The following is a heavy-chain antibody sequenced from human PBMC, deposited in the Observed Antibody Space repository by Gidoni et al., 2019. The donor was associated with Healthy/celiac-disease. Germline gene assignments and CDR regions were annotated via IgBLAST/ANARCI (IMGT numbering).Heavy chain of an antibody. CDR3: ARSIAAAGFDY. D-gene: IGHD6-13*01. Sequence: QVQLQESGPGLVKPSETLSLTCTVYGGSISSYYWSWIRQPPGKGLEWIGYIYYSGSTNYNPSLKSRVTISVDTSKNQFSLKLSSVTAADTAVYYCARSIAAAGFDYWGQGTLVTVSS. CDR2: IYYSGST. CDR1: GGSISSYY. J-gene: IGHJ4*02. V-gene: IGHV4-59*01.